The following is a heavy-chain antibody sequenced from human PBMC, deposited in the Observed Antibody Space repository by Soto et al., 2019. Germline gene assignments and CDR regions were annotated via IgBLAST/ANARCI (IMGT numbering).Heavy chain of an antibody. D-gene: IGHD2-15*01. J-gene: IGHJ4*02. CDR3: AKDFYPVVVAATVDY. CDR2: VSDSGYTT. V-gene: IGHV3-23*01. Sequence: PGGSLRLSCAASGFAFSSYAMSWVRQAPGKGLEWVSAVSDSGYTTYYADPVKGRFTISRDNSKNTLYLQMNSLRAEDTAVYYCAKDFYPVVVAATVDYWGQGTLVTVSS. CDR1: GFAFSSYA.